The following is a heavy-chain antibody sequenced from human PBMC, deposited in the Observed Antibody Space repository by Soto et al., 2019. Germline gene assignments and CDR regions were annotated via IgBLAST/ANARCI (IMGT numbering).Heavy chain of an antibody. CDR2: MHRNGNRT. Sequence: EVQLVESGGGLVRPGGSLRLACVVSGFSLEEYGMSWVRQAPGKGPEWVSGMHRNGNRTGYADSVKGRFTISRDDAKNSRYLQMNRRRAEDTAFYYCARDHRWGYEYGDYGDSWGHGTLGTVSS. CDR3: ARDHRWGYEYGDYGDS. D-gene: IGHD4-17*01. V-gene: IGHV3-20*04. CDR1: GFSLEEYG. J-gene: IGHJ5*01.